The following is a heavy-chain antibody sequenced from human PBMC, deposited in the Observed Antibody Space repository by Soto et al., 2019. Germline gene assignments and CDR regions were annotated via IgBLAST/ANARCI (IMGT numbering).Heavy chain of an antibody. CDR1: GYTFTSYD. V-gene: IGHV1-8*01. Sequence: GASVKVSCKASGYTFTSYDINWVRQATGQGLEWMGWMNPNSGNTGYAQKFQGRVTMTRNTSISTAYMELSSLRSEDTAVYYCARGLMITFGGVIDAFDIWGQGTMVT. CDR3: ARGLMITFGGVIDAFDI. J-gene: IGHJ3*02. D-gene: IGHD3-16*01. CDR2: MNPNSGNT.